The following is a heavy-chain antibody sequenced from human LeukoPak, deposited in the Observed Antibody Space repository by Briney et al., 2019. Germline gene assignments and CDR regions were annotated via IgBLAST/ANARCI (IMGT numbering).Heavy chain of an antibody. CDR1: GGPMSSYY. D-gene: IGHD6-13*01. Sequence: PSETLSLTCTVSGGPMSSYYWTWIRQPAGKGLEWIGRMYTSGSTNYNPSLKSRVTLSIDTSKKQFSLRLHSVTAADTAVYYCATYDQQLAFDNWGQGTLVTVSS. J-gene: IGHJ4*02. CDR2: MYTSGST. CDR3: ATYDQQLAFDN. V-gene: IGHV4-4*07.